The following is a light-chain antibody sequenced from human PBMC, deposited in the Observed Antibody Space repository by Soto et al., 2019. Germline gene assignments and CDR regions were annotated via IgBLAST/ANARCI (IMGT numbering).Light chain of an antibody. CDR3: QHYNSYSEA. V-gene: IGKV1-5*03. CDR2: KAS. J-gene: IGKJ1*01. Sequence: IQMTQSPSSLSAPVGDRVTITCRASQSISSWLAWYQQKPGKAPKLLIYKASTLKSGVPSRFSGSGSGTEFTLTISSLQPDDFANYYCQHYNSYSEAFGQGTKVDIK. CDR1: QSISSW.